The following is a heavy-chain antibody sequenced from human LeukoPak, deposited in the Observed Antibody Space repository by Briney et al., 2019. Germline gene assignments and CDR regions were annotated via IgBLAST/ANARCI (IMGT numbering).Heavy chain of an antibody. CDR3: ASSSPSDY. D-gene: IGHD2-2*01. V-gene: IGHV3-7*01. J-gene: IGHJ4*02. CDR1: GFTFSSYW. Sequence: GGSLRLSCAVSGFTFSSYWMSWVRQAPGKGLEWVANIKHDGIEKYYLDSVKGRVTISRDNAKNSLYLRTNSLRAEDTAVYYCASSSPSDYWGQGTLVTVSS. CDR2: IKHDGIEK.